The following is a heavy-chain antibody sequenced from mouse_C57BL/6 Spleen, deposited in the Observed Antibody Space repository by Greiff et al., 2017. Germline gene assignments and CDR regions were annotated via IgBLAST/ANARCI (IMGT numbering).Heavy chain of an antibody. Sequence: EVQVVESGPGLVKPSQSLSLTCSVTGYSITSGYYWNWIRQFPGNKLEWMGYISYDGSNNYNPSLKNRISITRDTSKNQFFLKLNSVTTEDTATYYCAREGNWGFDYWGQGTTLTVSS. CDR3: AREGNWGFDY. CDR1: GYSITSGYY. J-gene: IGHJ2*01. V-gene: IGHV3-6*01. CDR2: ISYDGSN. D-gene: IGHD4-1*01.